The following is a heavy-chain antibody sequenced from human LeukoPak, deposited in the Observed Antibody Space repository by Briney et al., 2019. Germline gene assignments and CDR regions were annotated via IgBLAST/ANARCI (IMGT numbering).Heavy chain of an antibody. D-gene: IGHD2-15*01. CDR2: ISAYNGNT. J-gene: IGHJ6*03. CDR1: GYTFTSYG. V-gene: IGHV1-18*01. Sequence: ASVKVSCKASGYTFTSYGISWVRQAPGQGLEWMGWISAYNGNTNYAQKLQGRVTMTTDTSTSTAYMELRSLRSDDTAVYYCARSSGVSAKDYYYYMDVWGKGTTVTVSS. CDR3: ARSSGVSAKDYYYYMDV.